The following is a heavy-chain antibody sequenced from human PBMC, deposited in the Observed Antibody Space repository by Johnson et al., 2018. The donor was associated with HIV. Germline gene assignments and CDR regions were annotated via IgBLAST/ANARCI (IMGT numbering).Heavy chain of an antibody. D-gene: IGHD3-22*01. CDR1: GFTFSSYA. V-gene: IGHV3-30*04. J-gene: IGHJ3*02. Sequence: VQLVESGGGLVQPGGSLRLSCAASGFTFSSYAMHWVRQAPGKGLEWVAVISYDGSNKYYADSVKGRFTISRDNSKNTLYLQMNSLRAEDTAVYYCARDREYDRTGHDAFDIWGQGTMVTVSS. CDR2: ISYDGSNK. CDR3: ARDREYDRTGHDAFDI.